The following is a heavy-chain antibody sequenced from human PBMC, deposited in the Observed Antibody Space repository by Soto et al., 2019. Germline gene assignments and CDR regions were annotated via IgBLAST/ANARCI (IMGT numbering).Heavy chain of an antibody. V-gene: IGHV4-4*02. Sequence: QVQLQESGPGLVKPSGTLSLTCAVSGGSISNNKGWSWVRQSPGKGLEWIGEIYHSGSTNYNPSLKSRVTISVDKSKNQFSLKVSSVTAADTAVYYCARSQTGDWYFDLWGRGTLVIVSS. D-gene: IGHD3-9*01. CDR3: ARSQTGDWYFDL. J-gene: IGHJ2*01. CDR1: GGSISNNKG. CDR2: IYHSGST.